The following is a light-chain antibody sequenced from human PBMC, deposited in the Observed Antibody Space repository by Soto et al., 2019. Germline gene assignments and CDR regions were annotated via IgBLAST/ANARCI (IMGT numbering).Light chain of an antibody. CDR1: QSVGSTY. CDR3: QQYGSSPWT. J-gene: IGKJ1*01. V-gene: IGKV3-20*01. CDR2: AAS. Sequence: EIVLTQSPGTLSLSPGERATLSCRASQSVGSTYLAWYQQKPGQAPRLLIYAASTRATGIPDRFSGSGSGTDFTLTISRLEPEDFAVYYCQQYGSSPWTFGQWTKVEIK.